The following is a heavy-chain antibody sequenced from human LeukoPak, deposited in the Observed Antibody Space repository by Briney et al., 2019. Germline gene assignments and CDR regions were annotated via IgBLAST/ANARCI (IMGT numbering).Heavy chain of an antibody. CDR2: IWYEGSNK. J-gene: IGHJ5*02. CDR3: ARAKSVVTEIPSHNWFDP. CDR1: GFTFSSYG. Sequence: AGGSLRLSCAASGFTFSSYGMHWVRQAPGKGPEWVAVIWYEGSNKYYADSVKGRFTISRDNSKNTLYLQMTSLRAEDTAVYYCARAKSVVTEIPSHNWFDPWGEGTLVTVSS. D-gene: IGHD2-21*02. V-gene: IGHV3-33*01.